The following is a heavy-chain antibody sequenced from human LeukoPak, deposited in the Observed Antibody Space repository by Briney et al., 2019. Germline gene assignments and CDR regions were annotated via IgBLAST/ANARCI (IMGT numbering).Heavy chain of an antibody. J-gene: IGHJ4*02. CDR3: AREGGPYRPLDY. Sequence: PSGTLSLTCGVSGGSTSNTNWWTWFRQPPGKGLEWIGEVNLQGSTNYNPSLKSRVAISVDKSENHISLKLTSVTAADTAVYYCAREGGPYRPLDYSGQGTLVTVAP. CDR1: GGSTSNTNW. CDR2: VNLQGST. V-gene: IGHV4-4*02.